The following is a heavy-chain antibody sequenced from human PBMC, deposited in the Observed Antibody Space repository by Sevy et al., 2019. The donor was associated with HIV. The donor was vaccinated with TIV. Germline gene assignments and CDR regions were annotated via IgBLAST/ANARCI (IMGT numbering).Heavy chain of an antibody. CDR3: AKDLAYESSGYHDY. CDR2: ITGNGGST. J-gene: IGHJ4*02. Sequence: GGSLRLSCSASGFTFRSYAMNWVRQAPGKGLEWVSAITGNGGSTYYADSVKGRFTISRDNSKSTLYLQMNSLRAEDTALYYCAKDLAYESSGYHDYWVQGTLVTVSS. V-gene: IGHV3-23*01. D-gene: IGHD3-22*01. CDR1: GFTFRSYA.